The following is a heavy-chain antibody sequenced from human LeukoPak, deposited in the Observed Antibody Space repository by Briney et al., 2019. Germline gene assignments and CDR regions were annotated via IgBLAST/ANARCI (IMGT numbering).Heavy chain of an antibody. CDR2: ISSGSSYT. J-gene: IGHJ4*02. CDR1: GLTFSDFY. CDR3: ARVSCAGGSCYSDY. Sequence: GGSLRLSCAASGLTFSDFYMSWIRQGPGKGLEWVSYISSGSSYTDYADSVKGRFTISRDDAKNSLYLQMNSLRAEDTAVYYCARVSCAGGSCYSDYWGQGTLLTVFS. V-gene: IGHV3-11*05. D-gene: IGHD2-15*01.